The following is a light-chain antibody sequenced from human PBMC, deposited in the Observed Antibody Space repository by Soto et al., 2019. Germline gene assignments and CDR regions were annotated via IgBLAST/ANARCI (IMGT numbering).Light chain of an antibody. CDR2: AAS. J-gene: IGKJ1*01. V-gene: IGKV1-8*01. CDR3: QQYYSYPRT. CDR1: QGISSY. Sequence: AIRMTQSPSSFSASTGDRGTITCRASQGISSYLAWYQQKPGKAPKLLIYAASTFQSGVPSRFSGSGSGTDFTLTISCLQSEDFATYYCQQYYSYPRTFGQGTKVEIK.